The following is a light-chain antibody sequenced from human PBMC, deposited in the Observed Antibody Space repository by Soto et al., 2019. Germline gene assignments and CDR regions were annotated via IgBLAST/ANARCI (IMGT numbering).Light chain of an antibody. Sequence: EIVMTQSPATLSVSPGERATLSCRASQSVSSNLAWYQQKPGQAPRLLIYGASTRATGIPARFSGSGSVTEFTLTISSLQSEDFAFYYCQQYNNCPWTFGQGTKVEIK. CDR3: QQYNNCPWT. CDR1: QSVSSN. J-gene: IGKJ1*01. CDR2: GAS. V-gene: IGKV3-15*01.